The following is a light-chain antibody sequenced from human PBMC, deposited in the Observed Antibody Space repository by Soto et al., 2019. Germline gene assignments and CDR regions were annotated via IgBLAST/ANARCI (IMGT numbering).Light chain of an antibody. Sequence: EIVMTQSPATLSVSPGERATLSCRASQSVSSNLAWYQQKPGQAPRLLIYGASTRATGIPARFSGGGSGTEFTLTISSLQSEHFVVYYCQQYNKWPWTFGQGTTVEIK. CDR3: QQYNKWPWT. CDR1: QSVSSN. V-gene: IGKV3-15*01. CDR2: GAS. J-gene: IGKJ1*01.